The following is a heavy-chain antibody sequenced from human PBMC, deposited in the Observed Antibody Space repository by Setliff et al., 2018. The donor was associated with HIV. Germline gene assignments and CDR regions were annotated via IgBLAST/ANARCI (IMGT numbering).Heavy chain of an antibody. Sequence: SETLSLTCTVSGVSISSGGYYWNWIRQHPGKGLEWIGYISSRGSTNYNPSLGSRVTISVDTSKNQFSLKLSSVTAADTAVYYCARGPPATGFSRELDYWGQGTLVTVSS. V-gene: IGHV4-61*08. CDR3: ARGPPATGFSRELDY. D-gene: IGHD3-9*01. J-gene: IGHJ4*02. CDR1: GVSISSGGYY. CDR2: ISSRGST.